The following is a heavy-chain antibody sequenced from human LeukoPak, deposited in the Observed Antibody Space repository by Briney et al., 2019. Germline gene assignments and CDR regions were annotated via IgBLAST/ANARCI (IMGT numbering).Heavy chain of an antibody. CDR1: GGSISSGGYY. V-gene: IGHV4-31*03. CDR3: ASTYYDYVWGSYNWFDP. J-gene: IGHJ5*02. D-gene: IGHD3-16*01. Sequence: PSETLSLTCTVSGGSISSGGYYWSWIRQHPGKGLEWIGYIYYGGSTYYNPSLKSRVTISVDTSKNQFSLKLSSVTAADTAVYYCASTYYDYVWGSYNWFDPWGQGTLVTVSS. CDR2: IYYGGST.